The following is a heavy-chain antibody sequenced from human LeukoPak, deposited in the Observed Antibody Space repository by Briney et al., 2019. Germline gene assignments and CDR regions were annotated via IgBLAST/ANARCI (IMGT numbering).Heavy chain of an antibody. CDR1: GFTFSNYG. CDR2: IWYDGSNK. V-gene: IGHV3-33*01. Sequence: GGSLRLSCAASGFTFSNYGMHWVRQAPGKGLEWVAVIWYDGSNKYYGDSVKGRFTISRDNSKNTLYLQMNSLRAEDTAVYYCARGGAARPDYWGQGTLVTVSS. J-gene: IGHJ4*02. D-gene: IGHD6-6*01. CDR3: ARGGAARPDY.